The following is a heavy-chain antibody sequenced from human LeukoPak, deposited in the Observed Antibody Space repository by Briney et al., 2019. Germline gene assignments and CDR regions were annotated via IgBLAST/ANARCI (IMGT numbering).Heavy chain of an antibody. D-gene: IGHD3-10*01. CDR2: FYHSGIT. CDR3: ARDKYYGSGNYGKYNWFDP. CDR1: GYSISSGYF. V-gene: IGHV4-38-2*02. Sequence: PSETLSLTCTVSGYSISSGYFWGWIRQPPGKGLEWIGSFYHSGITYYNPSLKSRVTISVEMSKNQFSLKLSSVTAADTAVYYCARDKYYGSGNYGKYNWFDPWGQGALVTVSS. J-gene: IGHJ5*02.